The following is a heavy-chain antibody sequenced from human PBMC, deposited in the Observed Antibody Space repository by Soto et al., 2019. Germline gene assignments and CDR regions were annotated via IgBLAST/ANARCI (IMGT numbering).Heavy chain of an antibody. CDR2: IIPIFGTA. J-gene: IGHJ5*02. V-gene: IGHV1-69*13. CDR1: GGTFSSYA. D-gene: IGHD2-2*01. CDR3: ASSPPPWDCSSTSCHYNLFDP. Sequence: SVKVSCKASGGTFSSYAISWVRQAPGQGLEWMGGIIPIFGTANYAQKFQGRVTITADESTSTAYMELSSLRSEDTAVYYCASSPPPWDCSSTSCHYNLFDPWGQGSLVT.